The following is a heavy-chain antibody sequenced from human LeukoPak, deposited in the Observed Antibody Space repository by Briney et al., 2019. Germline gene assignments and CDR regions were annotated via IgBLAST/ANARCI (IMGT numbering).Heavy chain of an antibody. J-gene: IGHJ4*02. V-gene: IGHV3-23*01. CDR3: AKDREWFGELFSQDYFDY. CDR2: ISGSGGTT. Sequence: GGTLRLSCAASGFTFNRYGMSWVRQAPGKGLEWVSAISGSGGTTYYVDSVKGRFTISRDNSKNTLYLQMNSLRAEDTAVYYCAKDREWFGELFSQDYFDYWGQGTLVTVSS. D-gene: IGHD3-10*01. CDR1: GFTFNRYG.